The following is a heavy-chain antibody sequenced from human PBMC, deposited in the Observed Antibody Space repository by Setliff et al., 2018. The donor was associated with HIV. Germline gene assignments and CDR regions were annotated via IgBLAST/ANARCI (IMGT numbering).Heavy chain of an antibody. V-gene: IGHV4-34*01. D-gene: IGHD5-18*01. CDR3: ARHLLRGYIYIVFDY. J-gene: IGHJ4*02. CDR1: GGSFSGYH. CDR2: INHSGRT. Sequence: SETLSLTCAVYGGSFSGYHWSWIRQSPGKGLEWIGEINHSGRTNYNPSLKSRVTISVDTSKNQFSLKLRSVTAADTAMYYCARHLLRGYIYIVFDYWGQGTLVTVSS.